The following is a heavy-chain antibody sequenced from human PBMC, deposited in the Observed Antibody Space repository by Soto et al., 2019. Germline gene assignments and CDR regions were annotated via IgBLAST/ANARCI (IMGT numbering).Heavy chain of an antibody. Sequence: QVQLVQSGAEVKKPGSSVKVSCKASGGTFSSYAISWVRQAPGQGLEWMGGIIPIFGTANYEQKFQGRVTITADESTSTAYMELSSLRSEDTAVYYCARERVGASPVGYYYYGMDVWGQGTTVTVSS. CDR3: ARERVGASPVGYYYYGMDV. V-gene: IGHV1-69*01. CDR1: GGTFSSYA. CDR2: IIPIFGTA. D-gene: IGHD1-26*01. J-gene: IGHJ6*02.